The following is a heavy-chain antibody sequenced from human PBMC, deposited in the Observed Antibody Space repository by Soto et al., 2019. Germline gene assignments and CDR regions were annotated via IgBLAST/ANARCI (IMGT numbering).Heavy chain of an antibody. CDR1: GFTFSNYW. Sequence: EVQLVESGGGLVQPRGSLRLSCAVSGFTFSNYWMSWVRQAPGKGLEWVPNIKKDGSEKYYVDSVKGRFIISRDNGKKSLYLQMNDLRAEDTAVYYCAAILGMDVWGQGTTVTVSS. D-gene: IGHD3-3*02. V-gene: IGHV3-7*05. CDR2: IKKDGSEK. CDR3: AAILGMDV. J-gene: IGHJ6*02.